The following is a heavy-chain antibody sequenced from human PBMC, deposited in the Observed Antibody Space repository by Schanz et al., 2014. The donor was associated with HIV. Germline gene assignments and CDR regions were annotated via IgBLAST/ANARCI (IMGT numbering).Heavy chain of an antibody. CDR2: ITGSGVST. D-gene: IGHD6-19*01. CDR3: AKMARSVAANTNFDY. V-gene: IGHV3-23*01. CDR1: GFTFRSYA. Sequence: EVQLLESGGGLVQPGGSLRLTCAASGFTFRSYAMTWVRQAPGKGLDWVSGITGSGVSTYYADSVKGRFTISRDNSKKTLYLQMNSLRAEDTAVYYCAKMARSVAANTNFDYWGQGSLVTVSS. J-gene: IGHJ4*02.